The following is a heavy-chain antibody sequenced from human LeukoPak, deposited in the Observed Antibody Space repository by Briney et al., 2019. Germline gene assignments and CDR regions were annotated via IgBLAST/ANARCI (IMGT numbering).Heavy chain of an antibody. J-gene: IGHJ4*02. CDR2: IYSGGST. CDR3: AKEIYGGNSGLDY. D-gene: IGHD4-23*01. V-gene: IGHV3-53*01. CDR1: GFTVSSSY. Sequence: GGSLRLSCAASGFTVSSSYMSWVRQPPGEGLEWVSVIYSGGSTYYADSVKGRFTISRDNSKNTLYLQMNSLRAEDTAVYYCAKEIYGGNSGLDYWGQGTLVTVSS.